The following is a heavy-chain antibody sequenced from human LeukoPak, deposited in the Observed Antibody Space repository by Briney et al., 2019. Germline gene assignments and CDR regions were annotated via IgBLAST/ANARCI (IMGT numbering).Heavy chain of an antibody. V-gene: IGHV4-30-4*08. Sequence: SQTLSLTCTVSGGSISSGDHYWHWIRQPPGTGLEWIGYIYYSGSTYYNPSLKSRATISGDTSKNEFSLKLTSVTAADTAVYYCARATFYGDYYYMDVWGKGTTVTVSS. CDR3: ARATFYGDYYYMDV. D-gene: IGHD3-3*01. J-gene: IGHJ6*03. CDR1: GGSISSGDHY. CDR2: IYYSGST.